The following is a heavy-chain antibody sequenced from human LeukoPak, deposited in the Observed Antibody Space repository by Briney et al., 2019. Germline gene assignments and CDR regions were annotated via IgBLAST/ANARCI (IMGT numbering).Heavy chain of an antibody. CDR1: GFTFDDYA. CDR3: AKGYGSGSYLFDY. CDR2: ISWNSGSI. J-gene: IGHJ4*02. V-gene: IGHV3-9*01. D-gene: IGHD3-10*01. Sequence: LSGGSLRLSCAASGFTFDDYAMHWVRQAPGKGLEWVSGISWNSGSIGYADSVKGRFTVSRDNAKNSLYLQMNSLRAEDTALYYCAKGYGSGSYLFDYWGQGTLVTVSS.